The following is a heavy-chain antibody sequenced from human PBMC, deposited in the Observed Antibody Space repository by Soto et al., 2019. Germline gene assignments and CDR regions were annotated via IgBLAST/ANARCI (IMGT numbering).Heavy chain of an antibody. CDR2: ISAYNGNS. V-gene: IGHV1-18*01. CDR3: ARDPPYYDFRLVV. D-gene: IGHD3-3*01. Sequence: GASVKVSCKASAYTFTSYGISWVRQAPGQGLEWVGWISAYNGNSNYAQKYQGRVTMTTDTSTSTAYMELNSLRAEDTAVYYCARDPPYYDFRLVVWGQGTTVTVSS. J-gene: IGHJ6*02. CDR1: AYTFTSYG.